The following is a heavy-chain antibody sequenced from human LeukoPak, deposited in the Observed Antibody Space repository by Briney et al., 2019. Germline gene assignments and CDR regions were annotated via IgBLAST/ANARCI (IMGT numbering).Heavy chain of an antibody. D-gene: IGHD1-20*01. CDR1: GCTFSSYA. Sequence: SVKVSCKASGCTFSSYAISWVRQAPGQGLEWMGGIIPIFGTANYAQKLQGRVTITTDESTSTAYMELRSLRSEDTAVYYCAKGPRYNWNANWCDPRGEGTLVTLSS. V-gene: IGHV1-69*05. CDR2: IIPIFGTA. J-gene: IGHJ5*02. CDR3: AKGPRYNWNANWCDP.